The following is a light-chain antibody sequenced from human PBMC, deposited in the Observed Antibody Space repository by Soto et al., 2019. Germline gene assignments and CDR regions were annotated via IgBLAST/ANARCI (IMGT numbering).Light chain of an antibody. V-gene: IGKV1-33*01. CDR2: GES. Sequence: DIQMTQSPSSLSASVGDRVTITCQASQDISTYLNWYQHKPGKAPKLLIYGESTLETGVPSRFSGSGSGTRFTSTLNSQQPEDTATYYCQQDDNLPSFGPGTKVDIK. CDR3: QQDDNLPS. CDR1: QDISTY. J-gene: IGKJ3*01.